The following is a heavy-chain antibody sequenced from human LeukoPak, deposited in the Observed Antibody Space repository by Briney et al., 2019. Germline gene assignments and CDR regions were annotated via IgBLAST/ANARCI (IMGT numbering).Heavy chain of an antibody. J-gene: IGHJ5*02. Sequence: PGGSLRLSCAASGFTVSSNYVGWVRQAPGMGLEWVSVIFSDGSTYYADSVKGRFTISRDNSKNTLYLQMNNLRAEDTAVYYCARVMTAITNWFDPWGQGTLVTVSS. CDR3: ARVMTAITNWFDP. D-gene: IGHD2-21*02. CDR2: IFSDGST. CDR1: GFTVSSNY. V-gene: IGHV3-66*01.